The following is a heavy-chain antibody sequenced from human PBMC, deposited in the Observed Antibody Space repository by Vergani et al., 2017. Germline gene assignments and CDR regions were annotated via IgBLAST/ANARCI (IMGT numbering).Heavy chain of an antibody. CDR1: GGSISSGDYY. J-gene: IGHJ6*03. D-gene: IGHD4-23*01. CDR2: IYYSGST. CDR3: ARDGGNWDYYYYYRDV. Sequence: QVQLQESGPGLVKSSETLSLTCTVSGGSISSGDYYWSWIRQPPGKGLEWIGYIYYSGSTYYNPSLKSRFTISVDTSKNQFSRKLRSVTAADTAVYYCARDGGNWDYYYYYRDVWGKXP. V-gene: IGHV4-30-4*01.